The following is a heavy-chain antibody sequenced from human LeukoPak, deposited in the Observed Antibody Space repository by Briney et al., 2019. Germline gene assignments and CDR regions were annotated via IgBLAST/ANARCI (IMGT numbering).Heavy chain of an antibody. J-gene: IGHJ4*02. CDR2: IIPIFGTA. Sequence: GASVKVSCKASGGTFSSYAISWVRQAPGQGLEWMGGIIPIFGTANYAQKFQGRVTITADESTSTAYMELSSLRSEDTAVYYCARAVADMDYFDYWGQGTLVTVSS. CDR3: ARAVADMDYFDY. D-gene: IGHD6-19*01. CDR1: GGTFSSYA. V-gene: IGHV1-69*13.